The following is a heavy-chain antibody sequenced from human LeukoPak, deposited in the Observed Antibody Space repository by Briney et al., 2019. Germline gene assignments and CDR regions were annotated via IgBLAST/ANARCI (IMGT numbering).Heavy chain of an antibody. D-gene: IGHD6-19*01. CDR2: ISAYNGNT. V-gene: IGHV1-18*01. Sequence: EASVKVSCKASGYTFTSYGISWVRQAPGQGLEWMGWISAYNGNTNYAQKLQGRVTMTTDTSTSTAYMELSSLRSEDTAVYYCARSNLRYSSGWYYFDYWGQGTLVTVSS. CDR3: ARSNLRYSSGWYYFDY. J-gene: IGHJ4*02. CDR1: GYTFTSYG.